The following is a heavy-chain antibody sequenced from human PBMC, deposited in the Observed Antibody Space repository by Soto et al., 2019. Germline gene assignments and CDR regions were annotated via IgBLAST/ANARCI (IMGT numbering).Heavy chain of an antibody. CDR3: ARQQWLVGKRYGMDV. CDR1: GFTSSSYS. CDR2: ISSSSSTI. V-gene: IGHV3-48*02. Sequence: GGSLRLSCAASGFTSSSYSMNWVRQAPGKGLEWVSYISSSSSTIYYADSVKGRFTISRDNAKNSLYLQMNSLRDEDTAVYYCARQQWLVGKRYGMDVWGQGTTVTVSS. D-gene: IGHD6-19*01. J-gene: IGHJ6*02.